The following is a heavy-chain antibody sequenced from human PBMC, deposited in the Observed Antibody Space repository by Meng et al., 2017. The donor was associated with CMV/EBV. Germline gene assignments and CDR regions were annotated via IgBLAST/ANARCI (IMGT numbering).Heavy chain of an antibody. J-gene: IGHJ4*02. CDR1: GFTFDDYA. CDR2: ISWNSGSI. D-gene: IGHD6-6*01. V-gene: IGHV3-9*01. CDR3: ARVAARRKYYFDY. Sequence: GGSLRLSCAASGFTFDDYAMHWVRQAPGKGLEWVSGISWNSGSIGYADSVKGRFTISRDNAKNSLYLQMNSLRAEDTAVYYCARVAARRKYYFDYWGQGTLVTVSS.